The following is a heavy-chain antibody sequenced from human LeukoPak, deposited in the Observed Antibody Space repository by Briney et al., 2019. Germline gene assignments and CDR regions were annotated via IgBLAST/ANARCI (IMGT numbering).Heavy chain of an antibody. D-gene: IGHD3-22*01. J-gene: IGHJ4*02. V-gene: IGHV1-2*02. CDR1: GYTFTGYY. CDR2: INPNSGGT. Sequence: ASVKVSCKASGYTFTGYYMHWVRPAPGQGLEWMGWINPNSGGTNYAQKFQGRVTITADKSTSTAYMELSSLRSEDTAVYYCARVRTSSGYYETNDYWGQGTLVTVSS. CDR3: ARVRTSSGYYETNDY.